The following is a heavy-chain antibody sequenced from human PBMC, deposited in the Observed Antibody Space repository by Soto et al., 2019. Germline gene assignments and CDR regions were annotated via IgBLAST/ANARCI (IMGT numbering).Heavy chain of an antibody. CDR1: GGSFSGYY. Sequence: SETLSLTCAVYGGSFSGYYWSWIRQPPGKGLEWIGEINHSGSTNYNPSLKSRVTISVDTSKNQFSLKLSSVTAADTAVYYCARGRNLRYSQWPWYYFDYWGQGTLVTVSS. D-gene: IGHD3-9*01. J-gene: IGHJ4*02. V-gene: IGHV4-34*01. CDR2: INHSGST. CDR3: ARGRNLRYSQWPWYYFDY.